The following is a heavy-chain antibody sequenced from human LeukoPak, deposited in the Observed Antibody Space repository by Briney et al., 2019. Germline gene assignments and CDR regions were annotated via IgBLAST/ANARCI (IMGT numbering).Heavy chain of an antibody. CDR3: ASPHKYYDDWSGYSPLDD. CDR2: FIPMSGTA. Sequence: GASVKVSCKASGGTFTNLAFNWARQAPGQGLEWMGGFIPMSGTANYAQNFQGRITITADESSNTAYMELSSLRSGDTALYYCASPHKYYDDWSGYSPLDDWGQGTLVTASS. J-gene: IGHJ4*02. V-gene: IGHV1-69*13. D-gene: IGHD3-3*01. CDR1: GGTFTNLA.